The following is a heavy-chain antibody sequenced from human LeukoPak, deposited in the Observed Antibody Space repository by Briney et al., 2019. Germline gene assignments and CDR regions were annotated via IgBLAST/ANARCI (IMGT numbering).Heavy chain of an antibody. D-gene: IGHD2-2*02. CDR1: GYTFTGYY. J-gene: IGHJ4*02. CDR3: ARAGYCSSTSCYRGAIPYFDY. CDR2: INPNSGGT. V-gene: IGHV1-2*02. Sequence: ASVKVSCKASGYTFTGYYMHWVRQAPGQGLEWMGWINPNSGGTNYAQKFQGRVTMTRDTSISTAYMELSRLRSDDTAVYYCARAGYCSSTSCYRGAIPYFDYWGQGTLVTVSS.